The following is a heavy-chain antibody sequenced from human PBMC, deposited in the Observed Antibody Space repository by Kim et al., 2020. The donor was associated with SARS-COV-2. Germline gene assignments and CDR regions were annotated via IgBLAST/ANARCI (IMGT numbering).Heavy chain of an antibody. CDR1: EFTFSRSG. CDR3: AKDYGGSLNFDY. CDR2: ISNNGRDK. J-gene: IGHJ4*02. Sequence: GGSLRLSCAASEFTFSRSGMHWVRQAPGKGLEWVAVISNNGRDKHYADSVKGRFTSSRDNSKNTLFLEMNSLRAEDTAIYYCAKDYGGSLNFDYWGQGTPVSVSS. V-gene: IGHV3-30*18. D-gene: IGHD1-26*01.